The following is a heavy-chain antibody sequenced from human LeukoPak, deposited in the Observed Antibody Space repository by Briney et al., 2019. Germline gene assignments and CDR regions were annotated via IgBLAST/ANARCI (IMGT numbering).Heavy chain of an antibody. CDR2: HYYSGST. Sequence: SETLSLTCSVSGGSINSSGYYWGWIRQPPGKGLEWIGSHYYSGSTYYNPSLKSRVTVSVDTSKNQFSLQLSSVTPEDTAVYYCARGIGWPYFDYWGQGTLVTVSS. V-gene: IGHV4-39*01. J-gene: IGHJ4*02. D-gene: IGHD5-24*01. CDR1: GGSINSSGYY. CDR3: ARGIGWPYFDY.